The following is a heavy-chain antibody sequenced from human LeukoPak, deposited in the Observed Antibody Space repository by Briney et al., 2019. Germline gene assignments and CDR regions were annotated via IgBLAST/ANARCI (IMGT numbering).Heavy chain of an antibody. J-gene: IGHJ4*02. D-gene: IGHD5-24*01. CDR2: IIPIFGTA. V-gene: IGHV1-69*13. CDR3: ARVRDGYNHNFDY. Sequence: SVQVSCKASGGTFSSYAISWVRQAPGQGLEWMGGIIPIFGTANYAQKFQGRVTITADESTSTAYMELSSLRSEDTAVYYCARVRDGYNHNFDYWGQGTLVTVSS. CDR1: GGTFSSYA.